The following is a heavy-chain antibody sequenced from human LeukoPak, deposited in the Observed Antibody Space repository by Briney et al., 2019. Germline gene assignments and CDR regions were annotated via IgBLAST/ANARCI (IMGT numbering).Heavy chain of an antibody. Sequence: SETLSLTCAVYGGSFSGYYWSWIRQPPGKGLEWIGYIYYTGSTNYNPSLKSRVTMSIDTSKNQFSLKLSSVTAADTAVYYCARRPGVAVAFDYWGQGTLVTVSS. V-gene: IGHV4-59*08. D-gene: IGHD6-19*01. CDR2: IYYTGST. J-gene: IGHJ4*02. CDR1: GGSFSGYY. CDR3: ARRPGVAVAFDY.